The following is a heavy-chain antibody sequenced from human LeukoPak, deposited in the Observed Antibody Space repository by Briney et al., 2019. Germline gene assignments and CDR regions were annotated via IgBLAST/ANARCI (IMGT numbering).Heavy chain of an antibody. V-gene: IGHV3-30*03. Sequence: GRSLRLSCAASGFTFSSYGMHWVRQAPGKGLEWVAVISYDGSNKYYADSVKGRFTISRDNSKNSLYLQMNSLRAEDTAVYYCARDSGDYDFWSGYLGSGMDVWGQGTTVTVSS. CDR3: ARDSGDYDFWSGYLGSGMDV. CDR2: ISYDGSNK. J-gene: IGHJ6*02. D-gene: IGHD3-3*01. CDR1: GFTFSSYG.